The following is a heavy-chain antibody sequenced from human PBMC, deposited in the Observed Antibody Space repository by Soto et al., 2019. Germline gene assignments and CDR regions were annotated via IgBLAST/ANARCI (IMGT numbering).Heavy chain of an antibody. V-gene: IGHV1-46*01. CDR3: AGGELLPHFDY. CDR1: GYTFTSYY. D-gene: IGHD2-21*01. Sequence: QVQLVQSGAEVKKPGASVKVSCKASGYTFTSYYMHWVRQAPGQGLEWMGIINPSGGSTSYAQKFQGRVTMTRDASTSTVYMELSSLRSEDTAVYYCAGGELLPHFDYWGQGTLVTVSS. J-gene: IGHJ4*02. CDR2: INPSGGST.